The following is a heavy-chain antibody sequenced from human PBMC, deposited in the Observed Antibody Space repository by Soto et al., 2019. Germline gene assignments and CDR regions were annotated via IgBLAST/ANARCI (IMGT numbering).Heavy chain of an antibody. CDR3: AQHYGSGSYIFDY. CDR1: GGSISSSSYY. CDR2: IYYSGST. V-gene: IGHV4-39*01. D-gene: IGHD3-10*01. J-gene: IGHJ4*02. Sequence: QLQLQESGPGLVKPSETLSLTCTVSGGSISSSSYYWGWIRQPPGKGLEWIGSIYYSGSTYYNPSLKSRVTISVDTSKNQFSLKLSSVTAADTAVYYCAQHYGSGSYIFDYWGQGTLVTVSS.